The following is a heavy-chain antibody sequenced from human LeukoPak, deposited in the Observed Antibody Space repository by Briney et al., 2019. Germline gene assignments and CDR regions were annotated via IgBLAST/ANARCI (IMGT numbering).Heavy chain of an antibody. CDR1: GGIFSSYA. CDR3: ARGGGYDYYYYYMDV. Sequence: SVKVSCKASGGIFSSYATSWVRQAPGQGLEWMGGIIPIFGTANYAQKFQGRVTITADESTSTAYMELSSLRSEDTAVYYCARGGGYDYYYYYMDVWGKGTTVTVSS. J-gene: IGHJ6*03. V-gene: IGHV1-69*13. D-gene: IGHD5-12*01. CDR2: IIPIFGTA.